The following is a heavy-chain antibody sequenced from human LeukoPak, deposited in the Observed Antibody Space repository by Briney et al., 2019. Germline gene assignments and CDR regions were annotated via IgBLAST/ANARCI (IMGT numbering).Heavy chain of an antibody. V-gene: IGHV3-21*01. CDR2: ISSSSSYI. CDR3: ARDTGMAGTTDSFDY. J-gene: IGHJ4*02. Sequence: GGSLRLSCAASGFTFTSYSMNWVRQAPGKGLEWVSSISSSSSYIYYADSVKGRFTISRDNAKNSLYLQMNSLRAEDTAVYYCARDTGMAGTTDSFDYWGQGTLVTVSS. CDR1: GFTFTSYS. D-gene: IGHD1-1*01.